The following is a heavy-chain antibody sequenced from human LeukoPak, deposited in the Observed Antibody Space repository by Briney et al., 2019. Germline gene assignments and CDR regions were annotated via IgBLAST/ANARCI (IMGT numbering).Heavy chain of an antibody. CDR3: ARRYGGNIDY. D-gene: IGHD4-23*01. V-gene: IGHV5-51*01. J-gene: IGHJ4*02. CDR2: IYPGDSDT. CDR1: GYSFTSNW. Sequence: GESLKISCKGSGYSFTSNWIGGVRQLPGKGLEWMGIIYPGDSDTRYSPSFQGQVSISADKTISTDYLQLRSLKASETAMYCCARRYGGNIDYWGQGTLVTVSS.